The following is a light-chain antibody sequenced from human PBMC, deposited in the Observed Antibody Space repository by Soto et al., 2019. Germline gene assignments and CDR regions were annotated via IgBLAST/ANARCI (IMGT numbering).Light chain of an antibody. CDR2: DAS. CDR3: QQRSNFT. J-gene: IGKJ5*01. Sequence: EIVLTQSPATLSLSPGERANLSCRASQSVSSYLAWYQQKPGQAPRLLIYDASNRATGIPARFSGSGSGTDFTLTISSLEPEDFAVYYCQQRSNFTFGQGTRLEIK. CDR1: QSVSSY. V-gene: IGKV3-11*01.